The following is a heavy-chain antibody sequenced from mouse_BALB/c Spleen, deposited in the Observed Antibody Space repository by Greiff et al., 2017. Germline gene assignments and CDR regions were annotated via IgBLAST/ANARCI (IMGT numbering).Heavy chain of an antibody. CDR1: GYAFSSSW. D-gene: IGHD3-2*01. Sequence: QVQLKQSGPELVKPGASVKISCKASGYAFSSSWMNWVKQRPGQGLEWIGRIYPGDGDTNYNGKFKGKATLTADKSSSTAYMQLSSLTSVDSAVYFCARSGTARASYWGQGTTLTVSS. J-gene: IGHJ2*01. CDR2: IYPGDGDT. V-gene: IGHV1-82*01. CDR3: ARSGTARASY.